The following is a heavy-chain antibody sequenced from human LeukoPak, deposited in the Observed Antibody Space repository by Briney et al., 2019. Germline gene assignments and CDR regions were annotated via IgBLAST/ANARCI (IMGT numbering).Heavy chain of an antibody. J-gene: IGHJ6*02. CDR2: IYSGGST. CDR1: GFTVSSNY. V-gene: IGHV3-53*01. CDR3: ARESYYYYYGMDV. Sequence: GGSLRLSCAASGFTVSSNYMSWVRQAPGKGLEWVSVIYSGGSTYYADSVKGRFTISRDNSKNTLYLQMNSLRAEDTAVYYCARESYYYYYGMDVWGQGTTVTVSS.